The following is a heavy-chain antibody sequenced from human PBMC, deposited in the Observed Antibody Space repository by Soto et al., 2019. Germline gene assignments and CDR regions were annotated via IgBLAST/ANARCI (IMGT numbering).Heavy chain of an antibody. Sequence: QVQLVQSGAEVKKPGSSVKVSCKASGGTFSSYTISWVRQAPGQGLEWMGRIIPILGIANYAQKFQGRVTITADKSTSTAHMELSSLRSEDKDVYYCAEGFGHYYHGMDVWGQGTTVTVSS. CDR2: IIPILGIA. J-gene: IGHJ6*02. CDR1: GGTFSSYT. V-gene: IGHV1-69*02. CDR3: AEGFGHYYHGMDV. D-gene: IGHD3-16*01.